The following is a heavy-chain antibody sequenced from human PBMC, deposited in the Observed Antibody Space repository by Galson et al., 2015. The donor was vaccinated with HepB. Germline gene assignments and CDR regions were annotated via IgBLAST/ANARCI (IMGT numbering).Heavy chain of an antibody. D-gene: IGHD1-1*01. Sequence: SVKVSCKASGYTFTSYGISWVRQAPGQGLEWMGWISAYHGNTNYAQKLQGRVTMTTDTSTSTAYMELRSLRSDDTAVYYCARGMQGWLTTGWFDPWGQGTLVTVSS. V-gene: IGHV1-18*01. CDR1: GYTFTSYG. CDR3: ARGMQGWLTTGWFDP. CDR2: ISAYHGNT. J-gene: IGHJ5*02.